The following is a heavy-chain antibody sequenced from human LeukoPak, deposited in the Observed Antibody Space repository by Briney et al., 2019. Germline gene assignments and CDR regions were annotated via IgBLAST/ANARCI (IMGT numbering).Heavy chain of an antibody. CDR3: ARGLVVIRYFDY. CDR1: GYSISSGYY. D-gene: IGHD3-22*01. CDR2: IYHSGST. V-gene: IGHV4-38-2*02. J-gene: IGHJ4*02. Sequence: PSETLSLTCTVSGYSISSGYYWGWIRQPPGKGLEWIGSIYHSGSTYYNPSLKSRVTISVDTSKNQFSLKLSSVTAADTAVYYCARGLVVIRYFDYWGQGTLVTVSS.